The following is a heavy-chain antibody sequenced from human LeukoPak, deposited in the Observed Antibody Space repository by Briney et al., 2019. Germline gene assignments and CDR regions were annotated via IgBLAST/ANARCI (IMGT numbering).Heavy chain of an antibody. V-gene: IGHV1-18*01. D-gene: IGHD1-26*01. CDR2: ISAYNGNT. J-gene: IGHJ2*01. CDR1: GYTFTSYG. CDR3: ARDSSYYRTLWYFDL. Sequence: ASVKVSCKASGYTFTSYGISWVRQAPGQGLEWMGWISAYNGNTNYAQKLQGRVTMTTDTSTSTAYMELRSPRSDDTAVYYCARDSSYYRTLWYFDLWGRGTLVTVSS.